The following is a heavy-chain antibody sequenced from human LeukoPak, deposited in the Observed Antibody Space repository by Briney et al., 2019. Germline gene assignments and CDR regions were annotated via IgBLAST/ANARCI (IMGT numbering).Heavy chain of an antibody. D-gene: IGHD3-10*01. Sequence: SETLSLTCTVSGGSISSYYWSWIRQPPGKGLEWIGYIYYSGSTNYNPSLKSRVTISVDTSKNQFSLKLSSVTAADTAVYYCARHAYYYGSGSSRWFDPWGQGTLVTVSS. V-gene: IGHV4-59*08. CDR3: ARHAYYYGSGSSRWFDP. J-gene: IGHJ5*02. CDR2: IYYSGST. CDR1: GGSISSYY.